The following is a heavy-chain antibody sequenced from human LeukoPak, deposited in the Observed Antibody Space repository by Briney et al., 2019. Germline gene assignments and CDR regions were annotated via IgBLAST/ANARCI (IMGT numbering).Heavy chain of an antibody. CDR1: GFTFSSYA. Sequence: GGSLRLSCAASGFTFSSYAMHWVRQAPGKGLEWVSGISWNSGSIGYADSVKGRFTISRDNAENSLYLQMNSLRAEDTALYYCAKAHMVRGVFYPFDYWGQGTLVTVSS. D-gene: IGHD3-10*01. J-gene: IGHJ4*02. V-gene: IGHV3-9*01. CDR2: ISWNSGSI. CDR3: AKAHMVRGVFYPFDY.